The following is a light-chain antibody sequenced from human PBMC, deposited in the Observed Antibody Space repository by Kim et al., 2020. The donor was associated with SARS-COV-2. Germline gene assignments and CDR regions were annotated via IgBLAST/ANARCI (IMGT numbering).Light chain of an antibody. CDR2: KAS. V-gene: IGKV1-5*03. J-gene: IGKJ1*01. Sequence: VGETATPTCRSSQSMRGRLTWYQQKPGKAPKLLICKASILQSGAPSRFSGTGSGTEFTLTISSLQPDDIATYYCQQYDLYSTFGQGTKVDIK. CDR1: QSMRGR. CDR3: QQYDLYST.